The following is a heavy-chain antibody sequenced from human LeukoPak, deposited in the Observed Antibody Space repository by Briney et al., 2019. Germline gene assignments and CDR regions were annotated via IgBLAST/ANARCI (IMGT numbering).Heavy chain of an antibody. D-gene: IGHD6-13*01. Sequence: SETLSLTCAVYGGSFSGYYWSWIRQPAGKGLEWIGRIYTSGSTNYNPSLKSRVTISVDTSKNQFSLKLSSVTAADTAVYYCAREAAAGTFYFDYWGQGTLVTVSS. V-gene: IGHV4-4*07. CDR2: IYTSGST. CDR3: AREAAAGTFYFDY. J-gene: IGHJ4*02. CDR1: GGSFSGYY.